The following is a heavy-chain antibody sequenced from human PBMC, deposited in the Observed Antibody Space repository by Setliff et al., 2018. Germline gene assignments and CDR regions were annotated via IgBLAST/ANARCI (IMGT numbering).Heavy chain of an antibody. V-gene: IGHV1-18*01. CDR1: GFAFSSSG. CDR3: ARLTYNLSYYYLDV. Sequence: ASVKVSCKASGFAFSSSGISWVRQAPGQGLEWMGWISVYNGNTNYAQTFQDRVTMTTDTSTNTAYLDFRNLRSDDTAVYYCARLTYNLSYYYLDVWG. J-gene: IGHJ6*03. CDR2: ISVYNGNT. D-gene: IGHD1-1*01.